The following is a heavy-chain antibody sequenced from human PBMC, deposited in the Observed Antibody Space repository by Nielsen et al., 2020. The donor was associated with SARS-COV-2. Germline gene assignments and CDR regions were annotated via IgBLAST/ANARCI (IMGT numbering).Heavy chain of an antibody. V-gene: IGHV4-59*12. CDR3: ARVGGSGSYYALP. J-gene: IGHJ3*01. CDR1: GGSISSYY. D-gene: IGHD3-10*01. Sequence: SETLSLTCTVSGGSISSYYWSWIRQPPGKGLEWIGYIYYSGSTNYNPSLKSRVTISVDTSKNQFSLKLSSVTAADTAVYYCARVGGSGSYYALPWGQGTMVTVSS. CDR2: IYYSGST.